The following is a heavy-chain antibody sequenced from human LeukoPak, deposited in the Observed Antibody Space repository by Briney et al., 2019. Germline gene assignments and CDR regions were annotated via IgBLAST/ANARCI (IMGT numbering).Heavy chain of an antibody. CDR2: IYETGST. J-gene: IGHJ3*02. Sequence: PSETLSLTCSVSGGSLSSSSYYWGWIRQPPGRGLEWIGNIYETGSTNYNPSLKSRVTISVDTSKNQFSLKLSPVTAADRAVYYCARGHLRWLQTVGAFDIWGQGTMVTVSS. D-gene: IGHD5-24*01. V-gene: IGHV4-39*01. CDR1: GGSLSSSSYY. CDR3: ARGHLRWLQTVGAFDI.